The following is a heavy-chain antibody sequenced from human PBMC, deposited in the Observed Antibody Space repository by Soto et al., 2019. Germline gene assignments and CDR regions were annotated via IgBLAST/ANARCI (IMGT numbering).Heavy chain of an antibody. D-gene: IGHD3-16*01. J-gene: IGHJ6*02. CDR3: AREGVRGMDV. CDR1: GGTFKTYA. CDR2: IIPVFGSA. V-gene: IGHV1-69*13. Sequence: SVKVSCKASGGTFKTYAFTWVRQAPGQGLEWMGGIIPVFGSATSAQRFQGRVTITADESTSTIYMELSSLSSEDTAVYYCAREGVRGMDVWGQGTTVTVSS.